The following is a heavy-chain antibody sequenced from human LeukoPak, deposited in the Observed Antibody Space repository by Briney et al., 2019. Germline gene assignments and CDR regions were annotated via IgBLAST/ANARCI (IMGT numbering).Heavy chain of an antibody. CDR2: ISSDSRNI. Sequence: PGGSLRLSCVASGFTFRTYRMHWVRQAPGKGLEWVSYISSDSRNIYYADSVKGRFTISRDNAKNSLYLQMNSLRAEDTALYYCAKDKGSYYDSSGYYDYWGQGTLVTVSS. CDR1: GFTFRTYR. D-gene: IGHD3-22*01. J-gene: IGHJ4*02. V-gene: IGHV3-48*04. CDR3: AKDKGSYYDSSGYYDY.